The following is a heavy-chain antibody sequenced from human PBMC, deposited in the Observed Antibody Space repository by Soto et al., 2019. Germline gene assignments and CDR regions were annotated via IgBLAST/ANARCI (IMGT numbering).Heavy chain of an antibody. CDR3: ATHSMADEYGRVDAFDI. D-gene: IGHD3-10*01. V-gene: IGHV1-58*02. CDR2: IVVGSGNT. Sequence: QMQLVQSGPEVKKPGTSVKVSCKASGFTFTSSAMQWVRQARGQRLEWIGWIVVGSGNTNYAQKFQERVTITRDMSTSTAYMELSSLRSEDTAVYYCATHSMADEYGRVDAFDIWGQGTMVTVSS. CDR1: GFTFTSSA. J-gene: IGHJ3*02.